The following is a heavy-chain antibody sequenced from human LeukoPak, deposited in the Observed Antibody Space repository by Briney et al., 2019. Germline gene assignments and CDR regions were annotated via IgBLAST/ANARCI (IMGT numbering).Heavy chain of an antibody. CDR2: IYYSGST. CDR3: ARQTGSGLFILP. D-gene: IGHD3/OR15-3a*01. J-gene: IGHJ4*02. Sequence: SETLSLTCTVSDGSISSNSYYWGWIRQPPGKGLEWIGYIYYSGSTNYNPSLKSRVTISVDTSKNQFSLKLSSVTAADTAVYYCARQTGSGLFILPGGQGTLVTVSS. V-gene: IGHV4-61*05. CDR1: DGSISSNSYY.